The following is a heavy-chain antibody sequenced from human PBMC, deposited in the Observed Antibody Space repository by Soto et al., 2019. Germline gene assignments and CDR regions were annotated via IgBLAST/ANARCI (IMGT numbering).Heavy chain of an antibody. J-gene: IGHJ3*02. V-gene: IGHV3-64D*08. CDR1: GFTFSSYA. Sequence: GGSLRLSCSASGFTFSSYAMHWVRQAPGKGLEYVSAISSNGGSTYYADSVKGRFTISRDNSKNTLYLQMSSLRAEDTAVYYYVTQQQLDAFDIWGQGTMVTVSS. CDR3: VTQQQLDAFDI. CDR2: ISSNGGST. D-gene: IGHD6-13*01.